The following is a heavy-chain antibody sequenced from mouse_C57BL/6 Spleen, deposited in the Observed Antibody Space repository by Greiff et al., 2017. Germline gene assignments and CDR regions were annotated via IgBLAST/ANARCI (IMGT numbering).Heavy chain of an antibody. Sequence: EVKVVESGAELVKPGASVKLSCKASGFNFKDYYMHWVKQRTEQGLEWIGRIDPEDGETKYAPKFQGKATITADTSSNTAYLQLISLTSEDTAVYYCARGYPHLYFGVWGTGTTVTVSS. D-gene: IGHD2-2*01. V-gene: IGHV14-2*01. CDR3: ARGYPHLYFGV. CDR1: GFNFKDYY. J-gene: IGHJ1*03. CDR2: IDPEDGET.